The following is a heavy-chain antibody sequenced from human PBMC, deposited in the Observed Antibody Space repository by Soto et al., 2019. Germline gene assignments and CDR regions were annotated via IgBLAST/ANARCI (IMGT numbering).Heavy chain of an antibody. CDR2: ISNDGSNP. D-gene: IGHD3-22*01. CDR1: GFTFSKYA. J-gene: IGHJ4*02. CDR3: ARKGDDRSGDFVEYTFDY. V-gene: IGHV3-30-3*01. Sequence: QVQLVESGGGVVQPERSLRLSCAAPGFTFSKYAMHWVRQARGTGLEWVAVISNDGSNPYYADSVKGRFTISRDNSKNTLYMQMNSLREEDMDVYYCARKGDDRSGDFVEYTFDYWRQGTLVTVSS.